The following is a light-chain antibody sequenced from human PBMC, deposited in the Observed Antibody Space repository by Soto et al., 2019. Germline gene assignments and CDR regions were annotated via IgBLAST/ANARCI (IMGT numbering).Light chain of an antibody. J-gene: IGLJ2*01. CDR3: AAWDDSLNGPV. CDR2: TTN. CDR1: GSNVGINA. Sequence: QSVLTQPPSASGTPGQRVTISCSGSGSNVGINAVNWYQQLPGTAPKVLMYTTNQRPSGVPDRFSGSKSGTSASLAISGLQSEDEAAYYCAAWDDSLNGPVFGGGTKVTVL. V-gene: IGLV1-44*01.